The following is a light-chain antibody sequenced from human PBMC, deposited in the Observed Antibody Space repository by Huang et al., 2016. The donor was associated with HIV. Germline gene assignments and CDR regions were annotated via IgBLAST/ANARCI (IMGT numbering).Light chain of an antibody. CDR1: QSVSHY. CDR3: QESDTWPRLT. V-gene: IGKV3-11*01. J-gene: IGKJ4*01. Sequence: IVLTQTPASLSLSAGERATLSRRASQSVSHYLAWYQHKPGQPPRLLIYGASRRATDIPARFNGSGSGTDFTLTISSLEAEDSALYYCQESDTWPRLTLGGGTKVEIK. CDR2: GAS.